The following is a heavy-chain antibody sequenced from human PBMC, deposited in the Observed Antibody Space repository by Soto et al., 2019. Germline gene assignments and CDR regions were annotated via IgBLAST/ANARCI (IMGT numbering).Heavy chain of an antibody. CDR3: AKDLPDTYYDFWRGYYFDY. V-gene: IGHV3-23*01. J-gene: IGHJ4*02. Sequence: EVQLLESGGGLVQPGGSLRLSCAASGFTFSSYAMSWVRQAPGKGLEWVSALSGSGGSTYYADSVKGRFTISRDNSKNTLYLQMNSLRAEDTAVYYCAKDLPDTYYDFWRGYYFDYWGQGTLVTVSS. CDR2: LSGSGGST. CDR1: GFTFSSYA. D-gene: IGHD3-3*01.